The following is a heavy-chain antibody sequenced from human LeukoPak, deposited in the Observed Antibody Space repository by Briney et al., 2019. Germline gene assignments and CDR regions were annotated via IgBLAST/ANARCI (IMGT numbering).Heavy chain of an antibody. V-gene: IGHV4-4*02. D-gene: IGHD3-10*01. CDR1: GTSISLSNW. CDR2: IYHSGTT. CDR3: ARSYFGSGTFNGFDY. Sequence: RTSETLSLTCAVSGTSISLSNWWTWIRQPPGKGLEWIGEIYHSGTTNYNPSLKSRVTISLDKSRNQFSLNLNSVSAADTAVYYCARSYFGSGTFNGFDYWGQGTLVTVSS. J-gene: IGHJ4*02.